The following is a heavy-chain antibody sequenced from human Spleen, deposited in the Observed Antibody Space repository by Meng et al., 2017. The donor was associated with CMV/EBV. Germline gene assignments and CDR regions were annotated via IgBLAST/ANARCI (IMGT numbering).Heavy chain of an antibody. CDR2: IYWDDDE. V-gene: IGHV2-5*02. D-gene: IGHD2-15*01. J-gene: IGHJ4*02. CDR3: AHRDYCSGGTCTFDY. Sequence: QITLKESGPTLVKPTQTLTLTCTFSGSSLTTSAVGVGWIRQPPGKALEWVALIYWDDDERYNPSLKSRLTITKDTSNNQVVLTMTNMDPVDTATYYCAHRDYCSGGTCTFDYWGQGTLVTVSS. CDR1: GSSLTTSAVG.